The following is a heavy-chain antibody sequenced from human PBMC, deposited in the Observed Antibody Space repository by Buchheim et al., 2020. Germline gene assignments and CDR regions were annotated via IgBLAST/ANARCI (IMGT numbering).Heavy chain of an antibody. CDR1: GYTFTDYY. CDR3: ARGGLLDY. CDR2: INPKSGDT. V-gene: IGHV1-2*04. Sequence: QVHLVQSGAEVKKPGASVKVSCEASGYTFTDYYVHWVRQAPGQGLEWMGWINPKSGDTNYAQNFQAWVTMTRDTSLRTAYMELNRLRSDDTAVYYCARGGLLDYWGQGTL. D-gene: IGHD4/OR15-4a*01. J-gene: IGHJ4*02.